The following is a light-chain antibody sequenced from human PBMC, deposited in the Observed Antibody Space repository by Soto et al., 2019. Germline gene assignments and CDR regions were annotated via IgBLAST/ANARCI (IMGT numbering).Light chain of an antibody. CDR3: SSYTRSNTMV. CDR2: DVS. J-gene: IGLJ2*01. Sequence: QSVLTQPASVSGSPGQSITISCTGTSSDVGSYNYVSWYQQHPGKAPKLLIYDVSNRPSGVSDRFSGSKSGNTASLTISGLQAEDEADYYCSSYTRSNTMVLGGGTKLTVL. V-gene: IGLV2-14*01. CDR1: SSDVGSYNY.